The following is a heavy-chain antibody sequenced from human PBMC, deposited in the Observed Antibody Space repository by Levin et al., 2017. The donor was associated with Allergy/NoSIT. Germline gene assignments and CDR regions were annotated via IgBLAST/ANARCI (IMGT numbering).Heavy chain of an antibody. J-gene: IGHJ4*02. V-gene: IGHV3-30*18. CDR2: ITYGRGDK. Sequence: GGSLRLSCVASGFTSSSCGMHWVRQAPGKGLEWVAVITYGRGDKYYADSVKGRFTISRDDAKNTVLLQMDSLRADDTAVYYCAKEQSSGWYRTADFWGQGTLVTVSS. D-gene: IGHD6-19*01. CDR3: AKEQSSGWYRTADF. CDR1: GFTSSSCG.